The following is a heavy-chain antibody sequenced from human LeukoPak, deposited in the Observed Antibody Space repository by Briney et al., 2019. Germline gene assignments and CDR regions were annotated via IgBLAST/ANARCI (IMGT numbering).Heavy chain of an antibody. D-gene: IGHD3-9*01. CDR3: ARGADTGYSSDY. CDR2: ISSSGSTI. V-gene: IGHV3-48*03. J-gene: IGHJ4*02. CDR1: GFTFSSYE. Sequence: GSLRLSCAASGFTFSSYEMNWVRPAPGKGLEWVSYISSSGSTIYYADSVKGRFTISRDNDKNTLYLQMNSLRAEDTAVYYCARGADTGYSSDYWGQGTLVTVSS.